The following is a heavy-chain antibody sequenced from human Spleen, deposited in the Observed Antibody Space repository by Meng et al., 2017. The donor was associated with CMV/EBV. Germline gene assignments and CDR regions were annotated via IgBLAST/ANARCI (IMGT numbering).Heavy chain of an antibody. CDR2: ISSSSSYI. CDR1: FSSYS. Sequence: FSSYSMTWVRQAPGKGLEWVSSISSSSSYIYYADSVKGRFTISRDNAKNSLYLQMNSLRAEDTAVYYCARGRYCSSTSCYRLNWLDPWGQGTLVTVSS. V-gene: IGHV3-21*01. CDR3: ARGRYCSSTSCYRLNWLDP. J-gene: IGHJ5*02. D-gene: IGHD2-2*01.